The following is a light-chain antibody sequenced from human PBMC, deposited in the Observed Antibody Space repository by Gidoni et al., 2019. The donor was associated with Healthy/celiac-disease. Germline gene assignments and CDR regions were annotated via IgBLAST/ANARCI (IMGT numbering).Light chain of an antibody. V-gene: IGKV2-30*01. CDR3: MQGTHWPPSYT. J-gene: IGKJ2*01. CDR2: KVS. CDR1: QSLGYSDGNTY. Sequence: DVVMTQSPLSLPVTLGQPASISCRSSQSLGYSDGNTYLNWFKQMPGQSPRRLIYKVSNRDSWVPDRFSGSGSGTDFTLKISRVEAEDVGVYYCMQGTHWPPSYTFGQGTKLEIK.